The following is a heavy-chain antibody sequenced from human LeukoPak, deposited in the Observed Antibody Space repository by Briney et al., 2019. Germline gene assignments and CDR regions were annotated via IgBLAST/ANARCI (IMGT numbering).Heavy chain of an antibody. D-gene: IGHD7-27*01. CDR1: GLTFSNFA. J-gene: IGHJ4*02. CDR2: ISGSGGST. V-gene: IGHV3-23*01. Sequence: PGGSLRLSCAASGLTFSNFAMSWVRQAPGKGLEWVSSISGSGGSTSYADSVKGRFTISRDNSKNTLSLQMNSLKVEDTAVYYCAKGNWGPLYYFDYWGQGTLVTVSS. CDR3: AKGNWGPLYYFDY.